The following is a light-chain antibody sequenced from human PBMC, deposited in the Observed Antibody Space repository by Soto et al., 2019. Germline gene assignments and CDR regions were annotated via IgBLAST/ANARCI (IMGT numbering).Light chain of an antibody. V-gene: IGKV3-11*01. CDR2: DAS. CDR1: QSVYSY. J-gene: IGKJ1*01. Sequence: EIVLTQSPATLSLSPGERATLSCRASQSVYSYLAWYQQKPGQAPRLLISDASKRATGIPARFIGCGSWTEFTLTISSLEPEVFAVYYCQQRSNWPPTWTFGQGTKVEIK. CDR3: QQRSNWPPTWT.